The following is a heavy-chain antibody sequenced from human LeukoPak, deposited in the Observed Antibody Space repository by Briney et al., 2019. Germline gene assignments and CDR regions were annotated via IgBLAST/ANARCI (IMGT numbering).Heavy chain of an antibody. CDR3: AKRGVVIRVILVGFHKEAYYFDS. J-gene: IGHJ4*02. Sequence: GGSLRLSCAVSGITLSNYGMSWVRQAPGKGLEWVAGISDSGDRTNYADSVKGRFTISRDNPKNTLYQQMNSLRAEDTAVYFCAKRGVVIRVILVGFHKEAYYFDSWGQGALVTVSS. D-gene: IGHD3-22*01. V-gene: IGHV3-23*01. CDR1: GITLSNYG. CDR2: ISDSGDRT.